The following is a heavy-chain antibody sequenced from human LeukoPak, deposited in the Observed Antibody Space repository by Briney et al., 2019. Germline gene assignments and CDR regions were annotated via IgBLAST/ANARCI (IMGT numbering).Heavy chain of an antibody. CDR1: GGTLISYA. D-gene: IGHD6-13*01. CDR2: LIPIFGTA. CDR3: ARDAPASIAAAGLGVDFQH. Sequence: SVKVSCLHSGGTLISYALSWVRPAPGQGIDWMGGLIPIFGTANYEQKFQGRVTITTEKATSTGYMELKSLRSEDTAVYFCARDAPASIAAAGLGVDFQHWGQGTLVTVAS. V-gene: IGHV1-69*05. J-gene: IGHJ1*01.